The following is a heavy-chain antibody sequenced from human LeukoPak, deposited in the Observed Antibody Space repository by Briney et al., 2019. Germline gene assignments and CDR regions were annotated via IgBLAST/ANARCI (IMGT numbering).Heavy chain of an antibody. V-gene: IGHV1-18*01. D-gene: IGHD2-15*01. CDR3: ARERRYCSGGSCYTPSGGMDV. Sequence: ASVKVSCKTSGYTFTSNGISWVRQAPGQGLEWMGWISGYNGNTNYVQNLQGRVTMTTDTSTSTAYMELRSLRSDDTAVYYCARERRYCSGGSCYTPSGGMDVWGQGTLVIASS. CDR2: ISGYNGNT. J-gene: IGHJ4*02. CDR1: GYTFTSNG.